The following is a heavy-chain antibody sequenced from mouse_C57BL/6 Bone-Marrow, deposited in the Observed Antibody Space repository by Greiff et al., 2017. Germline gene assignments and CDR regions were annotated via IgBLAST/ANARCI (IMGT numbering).Heavy chain of an antibody. J-gene: IGHJ3*01. Sequence: QVQLQQSGAELVRPGTSVKVSCKASGYAFTNYLIAWVKQRPGQGLEWIGVINPGSGGTNYTEKFKGKTTLTADNSSSTVYMQLSSLTSEDSAVFFYARRWAYWGQGTLVTVSA. CDR2: INPGSGGT. V-gene: IGHV1-54*01. CDR3: ARRWAY. CDR1: GYAFTNYL. D-gene: IGHD1-1*02.